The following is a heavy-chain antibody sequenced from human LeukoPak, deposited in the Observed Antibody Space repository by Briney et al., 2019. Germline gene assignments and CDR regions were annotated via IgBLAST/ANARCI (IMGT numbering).Heavy chain of an antibody. CDR2: ISNDGSNK. V-gene: IGHV3-30-3*01. J-gene: IGHJ2*01. CDR3: ARAYGGNSLGWYFDL. Sequence: PGGSLRLSCAASGFTFSSYSMHWVRQAPGKGLKWVALISNDGSNKYYADSVKGRFTISRDNSKNTLYLQMNSLRAEDTAVYYCARAYGGNSLGWYFDLWGRGTLVTVSS. D-gene: IGHD4-23*01. CDR1: GFTFSSYS.